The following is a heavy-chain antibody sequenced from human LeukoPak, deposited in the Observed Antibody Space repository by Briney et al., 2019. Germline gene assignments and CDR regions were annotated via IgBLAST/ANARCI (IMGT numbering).Heavy chain of an antibody. CDR3: AREHSGYDFPGRDYYYMDV. D-gene: IGHD5-12*01. J-gene: IGHJ6*03. CDR2: ISSSSSSYI. CDR1: GFTFNTYN. V-gene: IGHV3-21*01. Sequence: GGSLRLSCAASGFTFNTYNMNWVRQAPGKGLEWVSSISSSSSSYIYYADSVKGRFTISRDNAKNSLYLQMNSLRAEDTAVYYCAREHSGYDFPGRDYYYMDVWGKGTAVTVSS.